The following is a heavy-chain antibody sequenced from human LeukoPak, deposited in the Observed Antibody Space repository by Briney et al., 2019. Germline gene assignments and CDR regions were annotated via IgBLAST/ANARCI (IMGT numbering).Heavy chain of an antibody. CDR2: IYYSGST. D-gene: IGHD3-22*01. J-gene: IGHJ4*02. V-gene: IGHV4-59*01. CDR3: ARAFNYYDILDPSPYYFDY. CDR1: GGSISSYY. Sequence: KPTETLSLTCTVSGGSISSYYWSWIRQPPGKGLEWIGYIYYSGSTNYNPSLKSRVTISVDTSKNQFSLKLSSVTAADTAVYYCARAFNYYDILDPSPYYFDYWGQGTLVTVSS.